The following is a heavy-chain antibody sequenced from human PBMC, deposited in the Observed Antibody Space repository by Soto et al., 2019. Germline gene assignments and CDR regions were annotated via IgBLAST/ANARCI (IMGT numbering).Heavy chain of an antibody. Sequence: QVQLVQSGAEVKKPGASVKVSCKASGYTFTSYAMHWVRQAPGQRLEWMGWINAGNGNTKYSQKFQGRVTITRDTSASTAYMDLSSLRSEDTAVYYCARDSSGWYDFDYWGQGTLVTVSS. CDR3: ARDSSGWYDFDY. J-gene: IGHJ4*02. D-gene: IGHD6-19*01. CDR1: GYTFTSYA. CDR2: INAGNGNT. V-gene: IGHV1-3*01.